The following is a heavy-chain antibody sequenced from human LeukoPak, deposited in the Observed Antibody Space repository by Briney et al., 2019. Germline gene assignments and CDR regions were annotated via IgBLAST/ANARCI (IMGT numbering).Heavy chain of an antibody. CDR3: ASRSPCGGDCYTDY. D-gene: IGHD2-21*01. Sequence: SETLSLTCTVSGGSISNYYWSWIRQPPGKGLEWIGYIYYSGSTNYNPSLKSRVTISVDTSKNQFSLKLSSVTAADTAVYYCASRSPCGGDCYTDYWGQGTLVTVSS. V-gene: IGHV4-59*01. CDR1: GGSISNYY. CDR2: IYYSGST. J-gene: IGHJ4*02.